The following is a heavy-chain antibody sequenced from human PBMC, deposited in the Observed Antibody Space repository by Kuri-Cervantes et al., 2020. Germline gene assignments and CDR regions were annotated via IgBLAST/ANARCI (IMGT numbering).Heavy chain of an antibody. CDR1: GFSLSTSGVG. Sequence: SGPTLVKPTQTLTLTRTFSGFSLSTSGVGVGWIRQPPGKALEWLALIYWDDDKRYSPSLKSRLTITKDTSKNQVVLTMTNMDPVDTATYYCAQQLGVDAFDIWGQGTMVTVSS. J-gene: IGHJ3*02. CDR2: IYWDDDK. D-gene: IGHD3-16*01. V-gene: IGHV2-5*02. CDR3: AQQLGVDAFDI.